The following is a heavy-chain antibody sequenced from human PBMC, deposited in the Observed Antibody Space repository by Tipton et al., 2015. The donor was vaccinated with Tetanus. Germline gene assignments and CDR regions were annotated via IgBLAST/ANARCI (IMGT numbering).Heavy chain of an antibody. CDR1: GGSISSGGYY. CDR3: ARDQARGARGWNYFDY. D-gene: IGHD1-26*01. CDR2: IYNSGST. Sequence: LVKPTQTLSLTCTVSGGSISSGGYYWSWIRQHPGKGLEWIGDIYNSGSTYYNPSLKSRVTILVDTTKNHFSLKLKSVTAADTAVYYCARDQARGARGWNYFDYWGQGSLVTVSS. J-gene: IGHJ4*02. V-gene: IGHV4-31*03.